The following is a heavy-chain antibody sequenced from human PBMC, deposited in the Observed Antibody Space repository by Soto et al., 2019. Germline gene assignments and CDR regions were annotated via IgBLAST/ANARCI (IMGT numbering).Heavy chain of an antibody. CDR3: ARRWGDYFDY. D-gene: IGHD3-16*01. J-gene: IGHJ4*02. V-gene: IGHV4-59*08. CDR1: GGSISSYY. Sequence: QVQLQESGPGLVKPSETLSLTCTVSGGSISSYYWSWIRQPPGKGLEWIGYIYYSGSTNYNPSLKSRVTISVDTSNNQLPLKLSSGTAADTAVYYCARRWGDYFDYWGQGTLVTVSS. CDR2: IYYSGST.